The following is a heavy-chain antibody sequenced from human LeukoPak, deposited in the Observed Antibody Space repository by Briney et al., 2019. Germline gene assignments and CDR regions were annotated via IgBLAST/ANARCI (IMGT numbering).Heavy chain of an antibody. V-gene: IGHV3-30*18. D-gene: IGHD4-17*01. J-gene: IGHJ6*02. CDR3: AKELHDYGDYDYYYYGMDV. CDR2: ISYDGSNK. Sequence: PGGSLRLSCAASGFTFSSYGMHWVRQAPGKGLEWVAVISYDGSNKYYADSVKGRFTISRDNSKNTLYLQVNSLRAEDTAVYYCAKELHDYGDYDYYYYGMDVWGQGTTVTVSS. CDR1: GFTFSSYG.